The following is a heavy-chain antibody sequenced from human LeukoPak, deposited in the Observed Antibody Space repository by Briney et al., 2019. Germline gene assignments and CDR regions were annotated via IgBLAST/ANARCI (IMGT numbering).Heavy chain of an antibody. J-gene: IGHJ5*02. Sequence: SETLSLTCTVSGGSISSSSYYWGWIRQPPGKGLEWIGSIYYSGSTYYNPSLKSRVTISVDTSKNQFSLKLSSVTAADTAVYYCARDSYYDSSGYYLGRSNWFDPWGQGTLVTVSS. V-gene: IGHV4-39*07. CDR2: IYYSGST. D-gene: IGHD3-22*01. CDR3: ARDSYYDSSGYYLGRSNWFDP. CDR1: GGSISSSSYY.